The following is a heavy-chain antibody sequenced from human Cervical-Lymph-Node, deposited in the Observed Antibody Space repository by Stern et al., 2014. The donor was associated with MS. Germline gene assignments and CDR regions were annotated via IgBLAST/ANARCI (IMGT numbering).Heavy chain of an antibody. Sequence: VQLVESGPEVMQPGASVRVSCETSGYTFTTPNYGIAWVRQAPARGLEWMGRISSYNGNTGYAQKLQDRVTMTTDTSTSTAYMELRSLRSDDTAFYYCARERLRDFNDYHFDYWGQGTLVTVSS. CDR3: ARERLRDFNDYHFDY. CDR1: GYTFTTPNYG. J-gene: IGHJ4*02. CDR2: ISSYNGNT. V-gene: IGHV1-18*01. D-gene: IGHD4-11*01.